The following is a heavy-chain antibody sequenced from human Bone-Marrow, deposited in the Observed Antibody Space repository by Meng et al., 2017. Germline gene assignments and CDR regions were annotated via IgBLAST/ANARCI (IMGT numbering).Heavy chain of an antibody. D-gene: IGHD3-9*01. V-gene: IGHV4-34*01. CDR3: ARGTYYDVLTAEV. J-gene: IGHJ3*01. Sequence: NHSGSTNYNPSLKSRVTISVDTSKNQFSLKLNSVTAADTAVYYCARGTYYDVLTAEVWGQGTMVTVSS. CDR2: NHSGST.